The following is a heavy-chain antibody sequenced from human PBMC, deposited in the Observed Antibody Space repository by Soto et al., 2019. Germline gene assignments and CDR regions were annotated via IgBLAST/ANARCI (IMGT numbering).Heavy chain of an antibody. J-gene: IGHJ6*02. CDR2: LHSGGDT. CDR3: ARDGPYYYATRMDV. Sequence: EVQLVESGGGLVQPGGSLRLSCVASGIPVSSNYMTWVRQAPGKGLEWVSVLHSGGDTYYANSVKGRFTISRHDSTNTLFLQMNSLTAEATAVYYCARDGPYYYATRMDVWGQGTTVTVSS. D-gene: IGHD3-10*01. V-gene: IGHV3-53*04. CDR1: GIPVSSNY.